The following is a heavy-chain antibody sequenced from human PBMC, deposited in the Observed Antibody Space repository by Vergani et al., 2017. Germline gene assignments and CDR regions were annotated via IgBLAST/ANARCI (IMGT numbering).Heavy chain of an antibody. CDR3: ARYSGGDSEYFQH. J-gene: IGHJ1*01. V-gene: IGHV4-30-4*01. D-gene: IGHD1-26*01. CDR1: GGPISSDNYY. CDR2: IYYSGVT. Sequence: QVPLQESGPGLVKPSQTLSLTCTVSGGPISSDNYYRSSTRQPPGKGLEWIGYIYYSGVTYYNPSLKSRVSISVDTSKNQFSLKLSSVTAADTAVYYCARYSGGDSEYFQHWGQGTLVTVSS.